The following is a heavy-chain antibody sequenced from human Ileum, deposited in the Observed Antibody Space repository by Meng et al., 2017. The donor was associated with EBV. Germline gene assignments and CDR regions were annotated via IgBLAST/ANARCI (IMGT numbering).Heavy chain of an antibody. CDR2: IYHTGRT. D-gene: IGHD2-21*02. CDR1: VGSFLSYCYS. V-gene: IGHV4-39*01. CDR3: ARRDTAWFDP. Sequence: LYWQGADPGLVKPPETLFITCGFSVGSFLSYCYSWGWIRQPPGKGLEWIATIYHTGRTYYNPSLKSRVTISVDTSKNEFSLKVTSVTAADTALYYCARRDTAWFDPWGRGTLVTVSS. J-gene: IGHJ5*02.